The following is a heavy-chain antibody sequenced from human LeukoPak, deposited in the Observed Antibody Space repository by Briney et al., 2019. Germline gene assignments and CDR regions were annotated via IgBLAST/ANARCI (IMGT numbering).Heavy chain of an antibody. D-gene: IGHD3-3*01. Sequence: PSETLSLTCTVSAASISNYYWSWLRQPAGKGLEWIGHIYTSGTTYNPSLKSRVTISVDTSKNQFSLNLSSMTAADTGVYYCARDSLYNFWSGYYHTTYYFDYWGQGTLVTVSS. V-gene: IGHV4-4*07. CDR1: AASISNYY. CDR3: ARDSLYNFWSGYYHTTYYFDY. CDR2: IYTSGT. J-gene: IGHJ4*02.